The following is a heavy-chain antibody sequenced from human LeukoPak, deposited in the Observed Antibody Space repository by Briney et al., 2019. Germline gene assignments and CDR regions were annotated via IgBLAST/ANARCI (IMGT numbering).Heavy chain of an antibody. Sequence: ASVKVSCKASGYTFTSYYMHWVRQAPGQGLEWMGIINPSGGSTSYAQKFQGRVTMTRDMSTSTVYMELSSLRSEDTAVYYCARDPGGEQLVEYYFDYWGQGTLVTVSS. D-gene: IGHD6-6*01. CDR3: ARDPGGEQLVEYYFDY. CDR2: INPSGGST. V-gene: IGHV1-46*01. CDR1: GYTFTSYY. J-gene: IGHJ4*02.